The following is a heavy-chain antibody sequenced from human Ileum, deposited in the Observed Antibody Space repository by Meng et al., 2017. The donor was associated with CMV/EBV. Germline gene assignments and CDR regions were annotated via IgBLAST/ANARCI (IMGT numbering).Heavy chain of an antibody. D-gene: IGHD3-10*01. Sequence: QLQGAGPVLVNPSQTLSLTCRVSGDSIDSGYYSWNWVRQPPGKGLEWIGYIYYNGNAYYNPSLKSQVTISVDTSKNQFSLRLKSVTAADSAVYFCARGGIFRGLDYWGQGTLVTVSS. CDR1: GDSIDSGYYS. J-gene: IGHJ4*02. CDR3: ARGGIFRGLDY. CDR2: IYYNGNA. V-gene: IGHV4-30-4*08.